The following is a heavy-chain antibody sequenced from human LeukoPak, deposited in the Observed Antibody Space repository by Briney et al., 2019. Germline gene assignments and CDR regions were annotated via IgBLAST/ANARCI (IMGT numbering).Heavy chain of an antibody. V-gene: IGHV3-48*01. J-gene: IGHJ6*03. D-gene: IGHD3-10*01. CDR3: ARLGKYYYGSGSRYYYYYYMDV. Sequence: GGSLRLSCAASGFTFSSYSMNWVRQAPGKGLEWVSYITGSISTIYYTNSVKGRFTISRDNAKNSLYLQMNSLRAEDTAVYYCARLGKYYYGSGSRYYYYYYMDVWGKGTTVTISS. CDR1: GFTFSSYS. CDR2: ITGSISTI.